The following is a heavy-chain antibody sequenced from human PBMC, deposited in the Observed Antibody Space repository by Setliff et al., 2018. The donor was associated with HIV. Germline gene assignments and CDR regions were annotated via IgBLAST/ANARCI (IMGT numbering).Heavy chain of an antibody. CDR2: IYFHGKT. CDR3: AKVAVTGYCSTTSCQNWFDP. J-gene: IGHJ5*02. V-gene: IGHV4-39*01. D-gene: IGHD2-2*01. Sequence: PSETLSLTCSVSGGSITNDNNYWGWIRQSPGKGLEWIGSIYFHGKTYNNPSLKSRVIMSVDRSRSQLSLKVNSVTAADTAVYYCAKVAVTGYCSTTSCQNWFDPWGQGTLVTVSS. CDR1: GGSITNDNNY.